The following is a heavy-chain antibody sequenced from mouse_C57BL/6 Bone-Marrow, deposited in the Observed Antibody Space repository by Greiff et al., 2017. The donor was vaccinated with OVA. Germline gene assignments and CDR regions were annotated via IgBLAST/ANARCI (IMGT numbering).Heavy chain of an antibody. Sequence: QVQLQQPGAELVKPGASVKLSCKASGYTFTSYWMQWVKQRPGQGLEWIGEIDPSDSYTNYNQKLKGKATLTVDTSSSTAYMQLSSLTSEDSAVYYCARGDYYGPADYWGQGTTLTVSS. CDR1: GYTFTSYW. J-gene: IGHJ2*01. D-gene: IGHD1-1*01. CDR3: ARGDYYGPADY. V-gene: IGHV1-50*01. CDR2: IDPSDSYT.